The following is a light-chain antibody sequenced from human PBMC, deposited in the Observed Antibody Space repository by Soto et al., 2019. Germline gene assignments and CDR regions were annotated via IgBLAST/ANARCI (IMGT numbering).Light chain of an antibody. V-gene: IGKV3-20*01. CDR3: QQYGSSPPWT. J-gene: IGKJ1*01. CDR2: GAS. CDR1: QSVSRSY. Sequence: EIVLTQSPGTLSLSPGERATLSCRASQSVSRSYLAWYQQKPGQPPRLLIYGASSRATGIPDRFSGSVSGTGFTLTISRLEPEDFAVYYCQQYGSSPPWTFGQGTKVEIK.